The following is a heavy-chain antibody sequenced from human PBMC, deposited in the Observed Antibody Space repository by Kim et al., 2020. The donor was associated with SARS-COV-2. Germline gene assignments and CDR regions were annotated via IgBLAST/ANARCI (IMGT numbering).Heavy chain of an antibody. CDR3: ARIGNSDYYYGMDV. J-gene: IGHJ6*02. D-gene: IGHD1-26*01. V-gene: IGHV1-3*01. Sequence: SQKFQGRVTITRDTSASTAYMELSSLRSEDTAVYYCARIGNSDYYYGMDVWGQGTTVTVSS.